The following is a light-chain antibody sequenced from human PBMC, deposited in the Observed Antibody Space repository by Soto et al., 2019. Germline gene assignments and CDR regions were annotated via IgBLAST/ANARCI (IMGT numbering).Light chain of an antibody. CDR3: QQSYYNPT. J-gene: IGKJ1*01. CDR2: AAS. CDR1: QSISSY. Sequence: DIQMTQSPSTLSGSVGDRVTITCRASQSISSYLNWYQQKPGKAPKLLIYAASSLQSGVPSRFSGSGSGTDFTLTISSLQHEDFATYYCQQSYYNPTFGQGTKVDIK. V-gene: IGKV1-39*01.